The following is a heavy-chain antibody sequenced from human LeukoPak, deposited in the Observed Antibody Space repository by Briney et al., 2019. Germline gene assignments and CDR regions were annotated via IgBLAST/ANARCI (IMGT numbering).Heavy chain of an antibody. D-gene: IGHD3-10*01. CDR3: AKAAFGELLTIDY. CDR1: GFTFSSYG. CDR2: ISCDGSNK. V-gene: IGHV3-30*18. Sequence: GASLRLSCAASGFTFSSYGMHWVRQAPGKGLEWVAVISCDGSNKYYADSVKGRFTISRDNSKNTLYLQMNSLRAEDTAVYYCAKAAFGELLTIDYWGQGTLVTVCS. J-gene: IGHJ4*02.